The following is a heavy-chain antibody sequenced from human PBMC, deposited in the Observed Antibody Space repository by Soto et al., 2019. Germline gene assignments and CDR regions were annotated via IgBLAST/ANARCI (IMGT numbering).Heavy chain of an antibody. Sequence: WASVKVSCKASGGTFSSYAISWVRQAPGQGLEWMGGIIPIFGTANYAQKFQGRVTITADESTSTAYMELSSLRSEDTAAYYCARVKQYDSSGYYRLDDAFDIWG. V-gene: IGHV1-69*13. J-gene: IGHJ3*02. CDR1: GGTFSSYA. CDR2: IIPIFGTA. D-gene: IGHD3-22*01. CDR3: ARVKQYDSSGYYRLDDAFDI.